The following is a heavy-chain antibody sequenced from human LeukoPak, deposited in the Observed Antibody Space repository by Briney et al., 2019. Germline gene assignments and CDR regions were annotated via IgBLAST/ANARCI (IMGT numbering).Heavy chain of an antibody. J-gene: IGHJ4*02. CDR1: GFTFRNYD. Sequence: GGSLRLSCAASGFTFRNYDMNWVRQAPGKGLEWVSSISSSSSYIYYADSVKGRFTISRDNAKNSLYLQMNSLRAEDTAVYYCVFGGSYFSTGNFDYWGQGTLVTVSS. CDR3: VFGGSYFSTGNFDY. V-gene: IGHV3-21*01. D-gene: IGHD2-2*01. CDR2: ISSSSSYI.